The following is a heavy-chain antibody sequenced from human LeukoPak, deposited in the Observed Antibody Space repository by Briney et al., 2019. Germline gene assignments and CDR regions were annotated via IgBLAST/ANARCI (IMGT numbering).Heavy chain of an antibody. CDR2: IYSGGTT. V-gene: IGHV3-66*01. J-gene: IGHJ4*02. CDR1: GFTVSSNY. CDR3: ARTPTFAPHFDY. Sequence: GGSLRLSCAASGFTVSSNYMSWVRQAPVKGLEWVSVIYSGGTTYYADSVKGRFTISRDNSKNTLYLQMNSLRAEDTAVYYCARTPTFAPHFDYWGQGTLVTVSS.